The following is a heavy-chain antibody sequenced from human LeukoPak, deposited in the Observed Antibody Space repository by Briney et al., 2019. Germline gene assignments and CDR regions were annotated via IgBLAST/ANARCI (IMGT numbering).Heavy chain of an antibody. CDR1: GFTFSSFS. Sequence: GGSLRLSCAAAGFTFSSFSMHWVRQAPGKGLEWVAVTSYDGSNKYYADSVKGRFTISRDNSKNTLYLQMNSLRTEDTAVYYCAREDSSDLHFDYWGQGTLVTVSS. CDR2: TSYDGSNK. D-gene: IGHD3-22*01. J-gene: IGHJ4*02. V-gene: IGHV3-30*03. CDR3: AREDSSDLHFDY.